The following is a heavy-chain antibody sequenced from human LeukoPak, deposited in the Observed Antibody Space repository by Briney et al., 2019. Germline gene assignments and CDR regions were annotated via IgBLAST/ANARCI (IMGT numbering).Heavy chain of an antibody. J-gene: IGHJ6*02. CDR2: MNPNSGNT. CDR3: ARGSGYYYYYGMGV. V-gene: IGHV1-8*01. CDR1: GYTFISYD. Sequence: ASVKVSCKASGYTFISYDINWVRQASGQGLEWMGWMNPNSGNTGYAQKFQGRVTMTRNTSISTAYMELSSLRSEDTAVYYCARGSGYYYYYGMGVWGQGTTVTVSS.